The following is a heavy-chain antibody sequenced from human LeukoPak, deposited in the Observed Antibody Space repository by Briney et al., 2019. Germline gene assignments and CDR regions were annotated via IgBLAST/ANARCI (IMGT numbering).Heavy chain of an antibody. CDR2: IKSKTDGGTT. J-gene: IGHJ6*03. V-gene: IGHV3-15*01. CDR1: GFTFSNAW. Sequence: GGSPRLSCAASGFTFSNAWMSWVRQAPGKGLEWVGRIKSKTDGGTTDYAAPVKGRFTISRDDSKNTLYLQMNSLKTEDTAVYYCTTGHIVVVPAATYYYMDVWGKGTTVTVSS. D-gene: IGHD2-2*01. CDR3: TTGHIVVVPAATYYYMDV.